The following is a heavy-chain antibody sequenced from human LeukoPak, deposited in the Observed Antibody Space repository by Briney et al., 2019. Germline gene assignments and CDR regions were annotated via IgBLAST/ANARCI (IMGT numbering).Heavy chain of an antibody. CDR1: GFTFSSYS. Sequence: GGSLRLSCAASGFTFSSYSMNWVRQAPGKGLEWVSSISSSSSYIYYADSVKGRFTISRDNAKNSLYLQMNSLRAEDTAVYYCAREVDTATVFDYWGQGTLVTVSS. J-gene: IGHJ4*02. CDR3: AREVDTATVFDY. D-gene: IGHD5-18*01. CDR2: ISSSSSYI. V-gene: IGHV3-21*01.